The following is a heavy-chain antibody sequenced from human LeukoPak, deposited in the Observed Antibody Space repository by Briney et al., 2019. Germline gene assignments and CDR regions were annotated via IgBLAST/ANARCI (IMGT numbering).Heavy chain of an antibody. CDR1: GFTFSSYS. CDR3: TTPGGYYGSGSSRYYFDY. J-gene: IGHJ4*02. Sequence: GGSLRLSCAASGFTFSSYSMTWVRQAPGKGLEWVSAISGSDGSTYYADSVKGRFTISSDNSKNTLYLQMNSLRAEDTAVYYCTTPGGYYGSGSSRYYFDYWGQGTLVTVSS. CDR2: ISGSDGST. V-gene: IGHV3-23*01. D-gene: IGHD3-10*01.